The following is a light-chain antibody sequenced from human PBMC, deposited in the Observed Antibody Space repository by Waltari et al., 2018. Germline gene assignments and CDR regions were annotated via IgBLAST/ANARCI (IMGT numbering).Light chain of an antibody. J-gene: IGKJ3*01. CDR3: QQYNNWPSSFT. CDR2: GAS. Sequence: EIVMTQSPATLSVSPGERATLSCRASQSVSSNLAWYQQKPGQAPRPLIYGASTRATGIPARFSGSGSGTEFTLTISSMQSEDFAVYYCQQYNNWPSSFTFGPGTKVDIK. CDR1: QSVSSN. V-gene: IGKV3-15*01.